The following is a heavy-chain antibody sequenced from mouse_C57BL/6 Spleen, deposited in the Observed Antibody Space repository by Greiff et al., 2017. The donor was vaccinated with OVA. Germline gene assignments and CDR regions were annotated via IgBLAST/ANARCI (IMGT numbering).Heavy chain of an antibody. V-gene: IGHV1-80*01. J-gene: IGHJ2*01. CDR3: ARTGSDGYYLYFDY. CDR2: IYPGDGDT. Sequence: QVQLQQSGAELVKPGASVKISCKASGYAFSSYWMNWVKQRPGKGLEWIGQIYPGDGDTNYNGKFKGKAKLTADKSSSTAYMQLSSLTSEDSAVYFCARTGSDGYYLYFDYGGQGTTLTVSS. D-gene: IGHD2-3*01. CDR1: GYAFSSYW.